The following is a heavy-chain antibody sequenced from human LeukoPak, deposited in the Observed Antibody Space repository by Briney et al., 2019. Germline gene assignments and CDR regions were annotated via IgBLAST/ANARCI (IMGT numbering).Heavy chain of an antibody. Sequence: SETLSLTCTVSGGSISSYYWSWIRQPPGKGLEWIGYIYYSGSTNYNPSLKSRVTISVDTSKNQFSLKLSSVTAADTAVYYCARKLDYSNYGGGEVTAIPGYYYYYMDVWGKGTTVTVSS. J-gene: IGHJ6*03. D-gene: IGHD2-21*02. CDR1: GGSISSYY. V-gene: IGHV4-59*01. CDR2: IYYSGST. CDR3: ARKLDYSNYGGGEVTAIPGYYYYYMDV.